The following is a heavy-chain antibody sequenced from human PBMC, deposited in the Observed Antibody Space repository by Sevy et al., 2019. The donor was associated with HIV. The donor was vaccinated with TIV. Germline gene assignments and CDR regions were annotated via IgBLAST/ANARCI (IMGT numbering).Heavy chain of an antibody. CDR2: LPYDGSKE. V-gene: IGHV3-30*02. CDR3: TKDMVTFGGIIANSPGGFDI. Sequence: GGSLRLSCVASGFTFRTYGIHWVRQAPGKGLEWVAFLPYDGSKEDYAASVKGRFTISRDNSKNTLYLQMNSLRVEDTAVYYCTKDMVTFGGIIANSPGGFDIWGQGTMVTVSS. J-gene: IGHJ3*02. CDR1: GFTFRTYG. D-gene: IGHD3-16*02.